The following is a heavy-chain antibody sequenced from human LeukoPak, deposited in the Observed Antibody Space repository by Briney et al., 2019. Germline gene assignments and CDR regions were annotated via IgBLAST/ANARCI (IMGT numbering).Heavy chain of an antibody. Sequence: GGSLRLSCAASGFIFSSFGVNWVRQAPGKGLEWVSSSTSSGNIHYADAVKGRFTSSRDNAKNSVYLQMNSLRAEDTAVYYCARDRGSAAAGTWYYAMDVWGQGTTVTVSS. CDR2: STSSGNI. V-gene: IGHV3-48*03. CDR3: ARDRGSAAAGTWYYAMDV. D-gene: IGHD6-13*01. CDR1: GFIFSSFG. J-gene: IGHJ6*02.